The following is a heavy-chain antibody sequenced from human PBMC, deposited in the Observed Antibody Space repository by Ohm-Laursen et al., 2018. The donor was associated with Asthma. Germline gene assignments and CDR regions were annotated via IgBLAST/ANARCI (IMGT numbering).Heavy chain of an antibody. D-gene: IGHD3-3*01. Sequence: SLRLSCAASGFTFSSYAMHWVRQAPGKGLEWVAVISYDGSNKYYADSVKGRFTISRDNSKNTLYLQLDSLRADDTAVYYCAKDHNDFWSGNGYFFDYWGQGTRVTVSS. V-gene: IGHV3-30-3*01. J-gene: IGHJ4*02. CDR3: AKDHNDFWSGNGYFFDY. CDR1: GFTFSSYA. CDR2: ISYDGSNK.